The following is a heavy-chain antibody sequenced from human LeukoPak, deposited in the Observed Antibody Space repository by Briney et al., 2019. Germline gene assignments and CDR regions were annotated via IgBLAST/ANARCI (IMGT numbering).Heavy chain of an antibody. CDR3: AKDSYSYDRSGYYYSYYFDY. D-gene: IGHD3-22*01. V-gene: IGHV3-30*18. CDR2: ISYDGTNK. J-gene: IGHJ4*02. CDR1: GFTFSTYG. Sequence: GGSLRLSCAAAGFTFSTYGIHWVRQAPGKGLEWVAVISYDGTNKYYADSVKGRFTISRDNSKNTLYLQMNSLRAEDTAVYYCAKDSYSYDRSGYYYSYYFDYWGQGTLLTVSS.